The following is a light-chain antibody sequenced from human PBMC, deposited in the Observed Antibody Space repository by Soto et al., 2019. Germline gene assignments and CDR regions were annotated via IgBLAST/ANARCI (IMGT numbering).Light chain of an antibody. CDR3: QQYDTSPPMYT. J-gene: IGKJ2*01. CDR1: QSISSTY. V-gene: IGKV3-20*01. CDR2: GAS. Sequence: EIVLTQSPDTLSLSPGERATLSCRASQSISSTYLVLYQQKPGQPPRLLIYGASSRATGIPDRFSGTGSGTDFTLTISRLEPEDFAVYFCQQYDTSPPMYTFGQGTKLEIK.